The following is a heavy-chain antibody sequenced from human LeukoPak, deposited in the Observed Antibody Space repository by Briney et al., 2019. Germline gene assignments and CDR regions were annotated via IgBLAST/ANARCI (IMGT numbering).Heavy chain of an antibody. V-gene: IGHV3-48*01. CDR1: GFPFSSFA. Sequence: GGSLRLSCAASGFPFSSFAMHWVRQAPGKGLEWVSYISSSSSTIYYADSVKGRFTISRDNAKNSLYLQMNSLRAEDTAVYYCARGDPKDIVVAPPHFDYWGQGTLVTVSS. CDR2: ISSSSSTI. CDR3: ARGDPKDIVVAPPHFDY. J-gene: IGHJ4*02. D-gene: IGHD2-2*01.